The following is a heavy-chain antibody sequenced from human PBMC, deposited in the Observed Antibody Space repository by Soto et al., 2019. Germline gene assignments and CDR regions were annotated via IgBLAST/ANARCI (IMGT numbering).Heavy chain of an antibody. J-gene: IGHJ6*02. Sequence: QVQLVESGGGVVQPGRSLRLSCAASGFTFSSYGMHWVRQAPGKGLEWVAVIWYDGSNKYYADSVKGRFTISRDNSKNTLYLQMNSLRAEDTAVYYCARSRSVKYGMDVWGQGTTVTVSS. CDR1: GFTFSSYG. V-gene: IGHV3-33*01. CDR3: ARSRSVKYGMDV. CDR2: IWYDGSNK. D-gene: IGHD3-10*01.